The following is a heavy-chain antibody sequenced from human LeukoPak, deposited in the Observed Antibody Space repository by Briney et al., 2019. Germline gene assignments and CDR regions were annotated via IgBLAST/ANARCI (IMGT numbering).Heavy chain of an antibody. Sequence: GGSRRLSCAASAFTVSSNHMSWVRQAPGKGLEWVSGIYRGGSTYYADSVKGRFTISRDNSQNTLYLQMNSLRVEDTAVYYCARDRYGRNAFDIWGQGTMVTVSS. V-gene: IGHV3-53*01. J-gene: IGHJ3*02. D-gene: IGHD1-1*01. CDR1: AFTVSSNH. CDR2: IYRGGST. CDR3: ARDRYGRNAFDI.